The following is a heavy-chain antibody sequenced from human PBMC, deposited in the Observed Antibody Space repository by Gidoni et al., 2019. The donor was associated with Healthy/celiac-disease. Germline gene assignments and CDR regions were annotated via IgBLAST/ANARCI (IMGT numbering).Heavy chain of an antibody. CDR3: ARGGPNYDSSGYYYLGAFDI. Sequence: QVQLQESGPGLVKPSQTLSLTCTVPGGSISSGDYYWSWIRQPPGKGLEWIGYIYYSGSTYYTPSLKSRVTISVDTSKNQFSLKLSSVTAADTAVYYCARGGPNYDSSGYYYLGAFDIWGQGTMVTVSS. D-gene: IGHD3-22*01. J-gene: IGHJ3*02. CDR1: GGSISSGDYY. CDR2: IYYSGST. V-gene: IGHV4-30-4*01.